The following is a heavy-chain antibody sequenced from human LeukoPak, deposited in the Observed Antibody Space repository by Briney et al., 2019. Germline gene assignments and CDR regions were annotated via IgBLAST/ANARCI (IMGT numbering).Heavy chain of an antibody. D-gene: IGHD3-10*01. V-gene: IGHV5-51*01. CDR3: ARSVPYYYGLGSAYYYYYMDV. CDR1: GYSFTSYW. J-gene: IGHJ6*03. CDR2: IYPGDSDT. Sequence: GESLKISCKGSGYSFTSYWIGWVRQMPGKGLEWMGIIYPGDSDTRYSPSFQGQVTISADKSISTAYLQWSSLKASDTAMYYCARSVPYYYGLGSAYYYYYMDVWGKGTTVTISS.